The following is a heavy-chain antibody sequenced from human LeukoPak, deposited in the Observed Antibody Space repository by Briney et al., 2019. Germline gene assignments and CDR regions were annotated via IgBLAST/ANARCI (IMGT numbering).Heavy chain of an antibody. D-gene: IGHD1-14*01. CDR2: IYYSGST. V-gene: IGHV4-31*03. Sequence: SQTLSLTCTVSGGSISSGGHYWSWIRQHPGKGLEWIGYIYYSGSTYYNPSLKSRVTISVDTSKNQFSLKLSSVTAADTAVYYCARLTIIEDSPAYFDYWGQGTLVTASS. J-gene: IGHJ4*02. CDR1: GGSISSGGHY. CDR3: ARLTIIEDSPAYFDY.